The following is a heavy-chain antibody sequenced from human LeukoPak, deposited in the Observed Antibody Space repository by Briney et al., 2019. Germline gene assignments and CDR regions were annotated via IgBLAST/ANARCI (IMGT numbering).Heavy chain of an antibody. V-gene: IGHV4-39*01. J-gene: IGHJ4*02. Sequence: PSETLSLTCTVSGGSISSSSYYWGWIRQPPGKGLEWIGSIYYSGSTYHNPSLKSRVTISVDTSKNQFSLKLSSVTAADTAVYYCASYYGGNSGSDYWGQGTLVTVSS. CDR2: IYYSGST. CDR1: GGSISSSSYY. CDR3: ASYYGGNSGSDY. D-gene: IGHD4-23*01.